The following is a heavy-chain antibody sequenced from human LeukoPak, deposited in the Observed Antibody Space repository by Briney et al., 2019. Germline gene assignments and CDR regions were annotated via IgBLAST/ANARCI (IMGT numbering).Heavy chain of an antibody. Sequence: GGSLRLSCTASGFTFGDYAMSWFRQAPGKGLEWVSAISGSGGSTYYADSVKGRFTISRDNSKNTLYLQMNSLRAEDTAVYHCAKDSNPSGSSFDYWGQGTLVTVSS. J-gene: IGHJ4*02. V-gene: IGHV3-23*01. CDR3: AKDSNPSGSSFDY. D-gene: IGHD1-26*01. CDR2: ISGSGGST. CDR1: GFTFGDYA.